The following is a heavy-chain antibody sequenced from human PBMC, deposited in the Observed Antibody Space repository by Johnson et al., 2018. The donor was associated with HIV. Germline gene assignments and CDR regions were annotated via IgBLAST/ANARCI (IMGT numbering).Heavy chain of an antibody. CDR3: ARDKVLDAFDI. Sequence: VQLVESGGGLVQPGGSLRLSCAASGFTVSNNYMSWVRQAPGTGLEWVSIIYSGGSTYYADSVKGRFTISRDNSKNTLYLQMNSLRAEYTAVYYCARDKVLDAFDIWGQVTMVTVSS. CDR2: IYSGGST. V-gene: IGHV3-66*01. J-gene: IGHJ3*02. CDR1: GFTVSNNY.